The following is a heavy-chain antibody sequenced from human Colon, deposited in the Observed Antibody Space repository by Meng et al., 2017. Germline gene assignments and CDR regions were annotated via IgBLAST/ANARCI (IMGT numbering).Heavy chain of an antibody. J-gene: IGHJ5*02. CDR2: ISGDGGSV. D-gene: IGHD4-17*01. CDR1: GFSLSDYW. V-gene: IGHV3-74*01. Sequence: GEFLKISCAASGFSLSDYWMNWVRQVPGKGLEWVSRISGDGGSVSYADSVRGRFTISRDISKNTLYLQMNDLRADDTAVYYCASLSPPVTEKWIDPWGQGTLVTVSS. CDR3: ASLSPPVTEKWIDP.